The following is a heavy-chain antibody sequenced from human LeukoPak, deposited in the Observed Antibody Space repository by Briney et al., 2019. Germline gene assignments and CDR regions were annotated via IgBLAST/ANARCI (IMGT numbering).Heavy chain of an antibody. J-gene: IGHJ4*02. CDR3: ARSTGPIDY. CDR1: GDSVSSNSAA. D-gene: IGHD1-1*01. Sequence: RSQTLSLTCAISGDSVSSNSAAWNWIRQSPSRGLEWLGRTYYRSKWYTYCAVSVKSRISINRDTSKNQISLQLNSVTPEDTAVYYCARSTGPIDYWGQGTLVTVSS. V-gene: IGHV6-1*01. CDR2: TYYRSKWYT.